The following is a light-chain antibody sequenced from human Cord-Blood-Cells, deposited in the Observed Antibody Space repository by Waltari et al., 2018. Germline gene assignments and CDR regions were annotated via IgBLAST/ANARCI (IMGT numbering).Light chain of an antibody. CDR2: GAS. CDR1: PRVSSSY. J-gene: IGKJ4*01. V-gene: IGKV3-20*01. Sequence: EIVFTQSPGTLSLSPRGRAPLPCRASPRVSSSYLAWYQQKPGPAPRLLIYGASSMATGIPDRFSGSGSGTDFTLTISRLEPEDFAVYYCQQYGSSFGGGTKVEIK. CDR3: QQYGSS.